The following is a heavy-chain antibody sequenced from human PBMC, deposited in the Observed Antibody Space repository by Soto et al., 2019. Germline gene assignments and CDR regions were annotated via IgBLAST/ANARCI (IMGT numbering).Heavy chain of an antibody. CDR2: IYYSGST. V-gene: IGHV4-31*02. CDR3: ARDLGLRGYSYGPFDY. D-gene: IGHD5-18*01. Sequence: PSETLSLTCTVSGGSISSGGYYWSWIRQHPGKGLEWIGYIYYSGSTYYNPSLKSRVTISVDTSKNQFSLKLSSVTAADTAVYYCARDLGLRGYSYGPFDYWGQGTLVTVSS. J-gene: IGHJ4*02. CDR1: GGSISSGGYY.